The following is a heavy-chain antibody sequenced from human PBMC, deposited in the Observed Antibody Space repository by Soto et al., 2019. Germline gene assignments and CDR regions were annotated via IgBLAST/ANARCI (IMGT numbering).Heavy chain of an antibody. Sequence: EVQLLESGGGLVQPGGSPRLSCAASGFTFSSYAMSWVRQAPGKGLEWVSAISGSGGSTYYADSVKGRFTISRDNSKNTMYLQMNSLRAEDTAVYYCAKDLGVPPTTVTTFYAFDIWGQGTMVTVSS. CDR1: GFTFSSYA. D-gene: IGHD4-17*01. J-gene: IGHJ3*02. CDR2: ISGSGGST. V-gene: IGHV3-23*01. CDR3: AKDLGVPPTTVTTFYAFDI.